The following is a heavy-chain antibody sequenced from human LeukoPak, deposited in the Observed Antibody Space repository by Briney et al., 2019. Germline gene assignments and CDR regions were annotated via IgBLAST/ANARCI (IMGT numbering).Heavy chain of an antibody. J-gene: IGHJ3*02. CDR3: ARGGELRDAFDI. Sequence: ASVKISCKASGGTFSSYATSWVRQAPGQGLEWMGGIIPIFGTANYAQKFQGRVTITADESTSTAYMELSSLRSEDTAVYYCARGGELRDAFDIWGQGTMVTVSS. D-gene: IGHD1-7*01. CDR2: IIPIFGTA. V-gene: IGHV1-69*13. CDR1: GGTFSSYA.